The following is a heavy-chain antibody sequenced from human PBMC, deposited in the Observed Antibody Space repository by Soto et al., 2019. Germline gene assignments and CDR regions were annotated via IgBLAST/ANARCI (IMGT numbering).Heavy chain of an antibody. D-gene: IGHD5-18*01. V-gene: IGHV4-4*07. CDR3: AREGSYSAYTFAHGIQLWSFDF. CDR2: IFSSGST. J-gene: IGHJ4*02. CDR1: GGSINTFY. Sequence: QVRLQESGPGLLKPSETLSLTSTVSGGSINTFYWSWVRQPAGKGLEWIGRIFSSGSTSFNPSLESRVAMSVDTSKNHFSLTLSSVTAADMAVYYCAREGSYSAYTFAHGIQLWSFDFWGQGALVTVSS.